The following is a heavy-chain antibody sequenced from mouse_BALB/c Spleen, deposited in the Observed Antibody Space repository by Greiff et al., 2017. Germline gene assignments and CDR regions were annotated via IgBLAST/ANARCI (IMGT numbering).Heavy chain of an antibody. CDR1: GYSITSDYA. CDR2: ISYSGST. D-gene: IGHD1-1*01. V-gene: IGHV3-2*02. J-gene: IGHJ3*01. Sequence: EVQLVESGPGLVKPSQSLSLTCTVTGYSITSDYAWNWIRQFPGNKLEWMGYISYSGSTSYNPSLKSRISITRDTSKNQFFLQLNSVTTEDTATYYCARYYYGSSPWFAYGGQGTLVTVSA. CDR3: ARYYYGSSPWFAY.